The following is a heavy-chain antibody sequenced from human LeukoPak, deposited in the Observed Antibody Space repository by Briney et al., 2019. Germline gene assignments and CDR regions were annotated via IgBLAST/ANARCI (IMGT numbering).Heavy chain of an antibody. CDR2: IRTYDDNA. CDR1: GYTFTSYG. D-gene: IGHD3-3*01. CDR3: ARDRRLRFLEWSSIGYFQH. J-gene: IGHJ1*01. Sequence: ASVKVSCKASGYTFTSYGIIWVRQAPGQGLEWTGGIRTYDDNANYAERLQGRVTMTTDTSTSTAYMELRSLRSDDTAVYYCARDRRLRFLEWSSIGYFQHWGQGTLVTVSS. V-gene: IGHV1-18*01.